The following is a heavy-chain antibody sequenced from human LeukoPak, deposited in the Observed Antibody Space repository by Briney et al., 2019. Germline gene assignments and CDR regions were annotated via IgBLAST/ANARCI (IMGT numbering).Heavy chain of an antibody. CDR3: ARRTGRRGYFDY. D-gene: IGHD1-1*01. J-gene: IGHJ4*02. V-gene: IGHV3-48*03. CDR1: GFTVSNYE. CDR2: IASDHTT. Sequence: GGSLRLSCAASGFTVSNYEMNWVRQAPGKGLEWVSFIASDHTTYYADSVKGRYTLSRDNAKNSLYLQMNSLRTEDTAVYYCARRTGRRGYFDYWGQGTLVTVSS.